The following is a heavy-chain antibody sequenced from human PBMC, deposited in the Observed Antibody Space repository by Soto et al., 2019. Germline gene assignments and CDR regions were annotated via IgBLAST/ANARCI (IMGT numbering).Heavy chain of an antibody. D-gene: IGHD2-15*01. CDR3: ARADGPGCVGP. Sequence: QVQLVQSGAEEKKPGASVKVSCKASGYTFTSYAMHWVREAPGQRLEWMGWINGGKGNTKYSQKFQGRVTITRDTTASTAYMELSSLASEDTAVYYCARADGPGCVGPWGHGPLVTVSS. J-gene: IGHJ5*02. CDR2: INGGKGNT. V-gene: IGHV1-3*05. CDR1: GYTFTSYA.